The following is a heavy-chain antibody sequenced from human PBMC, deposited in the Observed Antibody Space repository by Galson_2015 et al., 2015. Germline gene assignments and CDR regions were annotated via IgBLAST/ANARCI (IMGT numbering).Heavy chain of an antibody. J-gene: IGHJ6*02. CDR1: GYTFTGYY. CDR3: ARVRSHPTAYYYYGMDV. V-gene: IGHV1-2*04. CDR2: INPNSGGT. Sequence: SVKVSCKASGYTFTGYYMHWVRQAPGQGLEWMGWINPNSGGTNYAQKFQGWVTMTRDTSISTAYMELSRLRSDDTAVYYCARVRSHPTAYYYYGMDVWGQGTTVTVSS. D-gene: IGHD1-26*01.